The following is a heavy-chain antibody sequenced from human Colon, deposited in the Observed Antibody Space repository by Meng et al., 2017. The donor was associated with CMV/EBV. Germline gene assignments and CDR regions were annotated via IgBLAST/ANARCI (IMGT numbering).Heavy chain of an antibody. CDR1: GGSISSYY. J-gene: IGHJ4*02. CDR3: AGGWSGYRPFDY. D-gene: IGHD3-3*01. CDR2: IYYSGST. V-gene: IGHV4-59*01. Sequence: GSLRLSCTVSGGSISSYYWSWIRQPPGKGLEWIGYIYYSGSTNYNPSLKSRVTISVDTSKNQFSLKLSSVTAADTAVYYCAGGWSGYRPFDYWGQGTLVTVSS.